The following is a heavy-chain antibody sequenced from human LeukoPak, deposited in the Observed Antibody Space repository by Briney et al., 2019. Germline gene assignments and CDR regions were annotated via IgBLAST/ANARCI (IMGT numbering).Heavy chain of an antibody. CDR2: ISHDGSKK. D-gene: IGHD1-26*01. V-gene: IGHV3-30*18. Sequence: GGSLRLSCAASGFTFSSYGMHWVRQAPGKGLVWVAVISHDGSKKYYADSVKGRFTISRDNSKNTLYLQMNSLRDEDTAVYYCAKDPYSGSFEYFQHWGQGTLVTVSS. CDR1: GFTFSSYG. CDR3: AKDPYSGSFEYFQH. J-gene: IGHJ1*01.